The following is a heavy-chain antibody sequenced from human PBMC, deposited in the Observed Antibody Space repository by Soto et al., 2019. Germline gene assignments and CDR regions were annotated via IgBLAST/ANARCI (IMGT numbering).Heavy chain of an antibody. CDR3: AREAYSGYLY. Sequence: SETLSLTCAVYGGSFSGYYWSWIRQPPGKGLEWIGEINHSGSTNYNPSLKSRVTISVDTSKNQFSLKLSSVTAADTAVYYCAREAYSGYLYWGQGTLVTVSS. D-gene: IGHD5-12*01. J-gene: IGHJ4*02. V-gene: IGHV4-34*01. CDR1: GGSFSGYY. CDR2: INHSGST.